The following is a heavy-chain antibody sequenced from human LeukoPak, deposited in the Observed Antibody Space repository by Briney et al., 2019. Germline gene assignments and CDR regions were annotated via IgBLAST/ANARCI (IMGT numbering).Heavy chain of an antibody. CDR1: GYTFTSYY. V-gene: IGHV1-2*02. CDR2: VNSNSGGT. D-gene: IGHD2-15*01. Sequence: ASVKVSCKASGYTFTSYYIHWVRQAPGQGLEWMGWVNSNSGGTHYAQKFEGRVTMTRDTSISTAYMELSRLKSDDTAVYYCARGYCSGGSCYHFESWGQGTLVTVSS. J-gene: IGHJ4*02. CDR3: ARGYCSGGSCYHFES.